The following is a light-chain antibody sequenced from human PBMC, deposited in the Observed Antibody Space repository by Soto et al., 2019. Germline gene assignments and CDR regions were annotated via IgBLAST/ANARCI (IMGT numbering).Light chain of an antibody. V-gene: IGKV3-15*01. Sequence: EIVLTQSPGTLSVSPGERATLSCRASQSVSGKLAWYQQKPGQAPRLLFYGASTGATGISARFSGSGSETEFTLSISSLQSEDFAVYYCQQYNNWPGTFGQGTKV. CDR1: QSVSGK. J-gene: IGKJ1*01. CDR2: GAS. CDR3: QQYNNWPGT.